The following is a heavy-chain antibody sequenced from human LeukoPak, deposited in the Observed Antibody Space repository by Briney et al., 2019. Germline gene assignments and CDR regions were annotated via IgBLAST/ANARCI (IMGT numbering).Heavy chain of an antibody. CDR3: ASTPYYYDSSGYYGY. Sequence: KPSETLSLTCTVSGGSVSSGSYYWSWIRQPPGKGLEWIGYIYYSESTNYNPSLKSRVTISVDTSKNQFSLKLSSVTAADTAVYYCASTPYYYDSSGYYGYWGQGTLVTVSS. CDR1: GGSVSSGSYY. V-gene: IGHV4-61*01. D-gene: IGHD3-22*01. J-gene: IGHJ4*02. CDR2: IYYSEST.